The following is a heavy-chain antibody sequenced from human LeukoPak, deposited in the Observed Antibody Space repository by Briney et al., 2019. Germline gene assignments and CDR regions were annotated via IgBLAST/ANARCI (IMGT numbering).Heavy chain of an antibody. Sequence: GGSLRLSCAASGFTFSRFGMHWVRRAPGKGREWVAGISYDGSNKYYADSVKGRFTISRDNSKNTLYLQMNSLRAEDTAVYYCARDTRDYVWGSYRDDYWGQGTLVTVSS. D-gene: IGHD3-16*02. CDR3: ARDTRDYVWGSYRDDY. J-gene: IGHJ4*02. CDR1: GFTFSRFG. V-gene: IGHV3-30*03. CDR2: ISYDGSNK.